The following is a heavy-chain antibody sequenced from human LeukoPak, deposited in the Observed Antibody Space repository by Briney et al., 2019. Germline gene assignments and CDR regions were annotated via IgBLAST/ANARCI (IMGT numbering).Heavy chain of an antibody. Sequence: ASVKVSCKTSGYTFAGHHIHWVRQAPGQGLEWMGWINTSSGDTKYAQNFQDRVIMSRDTSISTAYMDLSRPSSDDTAIYYCARAGHDSSGYSFRLDYWGQGTLVTVSS. CDR2: INTSSGDT. V-gene: IGHV1-2*02. J-gene: IGHJ4*02. D-gene: IGHD3-22*01. CDR3: ARAGHDSSGYSFRLDY. CDR1: GYTFAGHH.